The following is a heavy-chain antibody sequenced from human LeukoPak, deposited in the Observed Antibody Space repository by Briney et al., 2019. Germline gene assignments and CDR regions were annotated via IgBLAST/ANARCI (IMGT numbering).Heavy chain of an antibody. CDR3: AKDFTSGWLGELTVYYYGMDV. CDR2: ISYDGSNK. V-gene: IGHV3-30*18. J-gene: IGHJ6*02. Sequence: PGGSLILSCAASGFTFSSYGMHWVRQAPGKGLEWVAVISYDGSNKYYADSVKGRFTISRDNSKNTLYLQMNSLRAEDTAVYYCAKDFTSGWLGELTVYYYGMDVWGQGTTVTVSS. CDR1: GFTFSSYG. D-gene: IGHD3-10*01.